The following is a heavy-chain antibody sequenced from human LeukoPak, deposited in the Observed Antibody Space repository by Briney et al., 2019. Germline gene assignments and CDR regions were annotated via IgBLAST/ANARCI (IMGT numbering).Heavy chain of an antibody. V-gene: IGHV3-23*01. CDR3: AKLRGDFYGSGSYIDY. D-gene: IGHD3-10*01. CDR1: GFTFSSYA. CDR2: ISGSGGST. Sequence: GGSLRLSCAASGFTFSSYAMSWVRQAPGKGLEWVSAISGSGGSTYYADSVKGRFTISRDNSKNTLYLQMDSLRAEDTAVYYCAKLRGDFYGSGSYIDYWGQGTLVTVSS. J-gene: IGHJ4*02.